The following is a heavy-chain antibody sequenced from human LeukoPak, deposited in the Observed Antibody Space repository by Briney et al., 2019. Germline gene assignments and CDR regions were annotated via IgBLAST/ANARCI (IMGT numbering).Heavy chain of an antibody. CDR2: ISWNSGSI. D-gene: IGHD2-15*01. CDR3: ASENTRPYCSGGSCYSSPDY. V-gene: IGHV3-9*01. CDR1: GFTFDDYA. J-gene: IGHJ4*02. Sequence: GGSLRLSCAASGFTFDDYAMHWVRQAPGKGLEWVSGISWNSGSIGYADSVKGRFTISRDNAKNSLYLQMNSLRAEDTAVYYCASENTRPYCSGGSCYSSPDYWGQGTLVTVSS.